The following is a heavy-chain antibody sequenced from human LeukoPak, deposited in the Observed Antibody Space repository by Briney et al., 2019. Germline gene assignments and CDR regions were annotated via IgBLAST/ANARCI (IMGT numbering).Heavy chain of an antibody. Sequence: PGGSLRLSCAASRFTFTDYGMHWVRQPPGKGLEWVALIWYDGSGKYYADSVKGRFTISRDNSENTLYLQMNGLRAEDTAVYYCAKDHCGGDCYGLYFDYWGQGTLVTVSS. CDR1: RFTFTDYG. D-gene: IGHD2-21*02. V-gene: IGHV3-30*02. CDR3: AKDHCGGDCYGLYFDY. J-gene: IGHJ4*02. CDR2: IWYDGSGK.